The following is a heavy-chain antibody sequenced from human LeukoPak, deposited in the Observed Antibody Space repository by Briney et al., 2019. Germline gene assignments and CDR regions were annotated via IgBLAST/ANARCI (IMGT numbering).Heavy chain of an antibody. CDR3: AKGDSTYYYDSSGYM. CDR1: GFTFNNYA. CDR2: VCGSGGST. D-gene: IGHD3-22*01. Sequence: GGSLRLSCAASGFTFNNYAMSWVRQAPGKGLEWVSVVCGSGGSTDYADSVKGRFTISRDNSKNTLYLQMNSLRAEDTAVYYCAKGDSTYYYDSSGYMWGQGTLVTVSS. V-gene: IGHV3-23*01. J-gene: IGHJ4*02.